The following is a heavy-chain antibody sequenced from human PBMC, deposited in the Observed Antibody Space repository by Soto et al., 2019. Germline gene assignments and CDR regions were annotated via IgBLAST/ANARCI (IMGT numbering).Heavy chain of an antibody. CDR3: ARDYGKLNP. J-gene: IGHJ5*02. D-gene: IGHD2-15*01. Sequence: GGSLRLSCAASGFTFSTYTMNWVRQTPGKGLEWVSSISSGSNYIYYADSLKGRFTISRDNAKNSLYLQMNSLRAEDTAVYYCARDYGKLNPWGQGTPVTVSS. CDR1: GFTFSTYT. CDR2: ISSGSNYI. V-gene: IGHV3-21*01.